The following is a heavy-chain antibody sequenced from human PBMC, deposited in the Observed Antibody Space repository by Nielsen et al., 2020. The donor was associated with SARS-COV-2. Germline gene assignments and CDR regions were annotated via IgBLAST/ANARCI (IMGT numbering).Heavy chain of an antibody. CDR2: ISGSGGST. Sequence: GGSLRLSCAASGFTFSSYAMSWVRQAPGKGLEWVSAISGSGGSTYYADSVKGRFTISRDNSKNTLYLQMSSLRAEDTAVYYCVKDCHPRYFDWLQEIYYYYYGMDVWGQGTTVTVSS. CDR1: GFTFSSYA. J-gene: IGHJ6*02. D-gene: IGHD3-9*01. V-gene: IGHV3-23*01. CDR3: VKDCHPRYFDWLQEIYYYYYGMDV.